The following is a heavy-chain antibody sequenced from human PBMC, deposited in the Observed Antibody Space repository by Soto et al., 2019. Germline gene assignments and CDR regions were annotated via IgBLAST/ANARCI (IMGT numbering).Heavy chain of an antibody. CDR2: ISGSGGST. CDR3: AKDILSALFGERGNWFDP. J-gene: IGHJ5*02. CDR1: GFTFSSYA. D-gene: IGHD3-10*02. Sequence: GGSLRLSCAASGFTFSSYAMSWVRQAPGKGLEWVSAISGSGGSTYYADSVKGQFTISRDNSKNTLYLQMNSLRAEDTAVYYCAKDILSALFGERGNWFDPWGQGTLVTVSS. V-gene: IGHV3-23*01.